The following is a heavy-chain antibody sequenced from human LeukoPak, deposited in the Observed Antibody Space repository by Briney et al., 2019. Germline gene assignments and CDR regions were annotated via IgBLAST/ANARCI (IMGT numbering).Heavy chain of an antibody. Sequence: ASVTVSCKASGYTFTSYDINWVRQAPGQGLEWMGWMNPNSGNTGYAQKFQGRVTMTRNTSISTAYMELSSLRSEDTAVYYCARGREVRFLEWLSTSYYFDYWGQGTLVTVSS. CDR3: ARGREVRFLEWLSTSYYFDY. D-gene: IGHD3-3*01. CDR1: GYTFTSYD. J-gene: IGHJ4*02. V-gene: IGHV1-8*01. CDR2: MNPNSGNT.